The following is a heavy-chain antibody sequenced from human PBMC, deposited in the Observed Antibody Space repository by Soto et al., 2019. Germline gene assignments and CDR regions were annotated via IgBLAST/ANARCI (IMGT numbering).Heavy chain of an antibody. V-gene: IGHV3-21*06. Sequence: GGSLRFSCAASGFTFTRYSMNWVRQAPGKGLEWVSSISSTTNYIYYGDSMKGRFTISRDNAKNSLYLEMNSLRAEDTAVYYCARESEDLTSNFDYWGQGTLVTVSS. CDR2: ISSTTNYI. CDR1: GFTFTRYS. CDR3: ARESEDLTSNFDY. J-gene: IGHJ4*02.